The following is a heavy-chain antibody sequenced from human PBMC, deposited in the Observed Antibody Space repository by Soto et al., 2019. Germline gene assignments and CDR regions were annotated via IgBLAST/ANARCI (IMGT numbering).Heavy chain of an antibody. CDR3: VRDDAHGSNSDLAY. CDR2: IFPNGRDK. J-gene: IGHJ4*02. V-gene: IGHV3-30*05. CDR1: GFNFNTYF. D-gene: IGHD2-15*01. Sequence: QVQLVQSGGGVVQPGRSLRLSCAASGFNFNTYFMHWVRQAPGKGLEWVAMIFPNGRDKEYADSVKGRFTISRDNSINTMHPQRDRLRPEGSAVYYCVRDDAHGSNSDLAYWGQGALVTVSS.